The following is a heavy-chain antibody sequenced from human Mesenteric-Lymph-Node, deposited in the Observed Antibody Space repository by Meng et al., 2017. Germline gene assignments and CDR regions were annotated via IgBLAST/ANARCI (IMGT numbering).Heavy chain of an antibody. CDR3: AREDGGAYNF. D-gene: IGHD5-24*01. Sequence: VKSGGGGKEPWAPGKVCCKAAGSIFSDSFVPWGRQAGGPGGEWMGRMNPNTVGTTPTTTLQCRVNLTGDPTSSTAYMELSRRRSAAAAVYYCAREDGGAYNFWGHGTLVTVSS. J-gene: IGHJ4*01. CDR1: GSIFSDSF. V-gene: IGHV1-2*02. CDR2: MNPNTVGT.